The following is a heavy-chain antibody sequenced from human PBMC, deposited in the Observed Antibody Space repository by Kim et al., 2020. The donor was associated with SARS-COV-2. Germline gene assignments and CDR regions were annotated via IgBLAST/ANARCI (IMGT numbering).Heavy chain of an antibody. D-gene: IGHD3-10*01. Sequence: GGSLRLSCAASGFTFSDYYMSWIRQAPGKGLEWVSYISSSGSTIYYADSVKGRFTISRDNAKNSLYLQMNSLRAEDTAVYYCARGLPLRIPDYYGSGSYGWAPFDYWGQGTLVTVSS. CDR3: ARGLPLRIPDYYGSGSYGWAPFDY. J-gene: IGHJ4*02. V-gene: IGHV3-11*01. CDR2: ISSSGSTI. CDR1: GFTFSDYY.